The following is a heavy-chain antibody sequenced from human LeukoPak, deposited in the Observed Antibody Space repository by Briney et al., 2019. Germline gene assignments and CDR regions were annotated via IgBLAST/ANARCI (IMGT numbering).Heavy chain of an antibody. V-gene: IGHV3-21*01. CDR2: VSTGSNYI. CDR1: GFTFSSYS. D-gene: IGHD3-3*01. Sequence: GGSLRLSCTASGFTFSSYSLNWVRQAPGKGLEWVSSVSTGSNYIYYADSVKGRFTISRDNDKNSLYLQMNSLRVEDTAVYYCARGFGWSGYYFDYWGQGTLVTVSS. CDR3: ARGFGWSGYYFDY. J-gene: IGHJ4*02.